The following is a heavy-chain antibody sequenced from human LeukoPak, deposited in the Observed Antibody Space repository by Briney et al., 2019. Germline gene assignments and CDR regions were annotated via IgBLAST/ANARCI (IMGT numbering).Heavy chain of an antibody. CDR1: GGSISGYY. J-gene: IGHJ4*02. V-gene: IGHV4-59*01. CDR3: ARDGRAGSLFAY. D-gene: IGHD6-19*01. Sequence: SETLSLTCTVSGGSISGYYWSWIRQPPGKGLEWIGYIFYSGTTNYNPSLKSRVIISVDTSKNQFSLKLSSVTAADTAIYYCARDGRAGSLFAYWGQGTLVTVSS. CDR2: IFYSGTT.